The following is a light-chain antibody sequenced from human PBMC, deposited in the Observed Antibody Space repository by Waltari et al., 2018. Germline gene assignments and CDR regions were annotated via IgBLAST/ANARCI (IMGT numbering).Light chain of an antibody. Sequence: QSALTQPASVSGSPGQSITISCTGSTRDIGAYHYFSWYQQHPDKAPKLIISEVTNRPSGVSDRFSGSKSGYTASLTISGLQAEDEGDYYCMSYTRSSTYVFGTGTKVTVL. V-gene: IGLV2-14*01. CDR3: MSYTRSSTYV. CDR1: TRDIGAYHY. CDR2: EVT. J-gene: IGLJ1*01.